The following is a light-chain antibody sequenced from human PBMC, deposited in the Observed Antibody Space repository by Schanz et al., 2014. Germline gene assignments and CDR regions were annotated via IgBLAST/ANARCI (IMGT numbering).Light chain of an antibody. CDR2: EGN. CDR3: CSYAGSTTYWL. J-gene: IGLJ3*02. V-gene: IGLV2-8*01. Sequence: QSALTQPPSASGSPGQSVTISCTGSSSDVGVYNYVSWYQQHPGKAPKLMIYEGNKRPSGVSNRFSGSKSGNTASLTISGLQAEDEGDYYCCSYAGSTTYWLFGGGTKLTVL. CDR1: SSDVGVYNY.